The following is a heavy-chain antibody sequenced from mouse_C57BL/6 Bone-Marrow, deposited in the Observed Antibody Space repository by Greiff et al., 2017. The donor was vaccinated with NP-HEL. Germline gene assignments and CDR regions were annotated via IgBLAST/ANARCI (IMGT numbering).Heavy chain of an antibody. V-gene: IGHV14-4*01. CDR3: TTYAYFDC. Sequence: VQLQQSGAELVRPGASVKLSCTASGFNIKDDYMHWVKQRPEQGLEWIGWIDPENGDTEYASKFQGKATITADTSSNTAYLQLSSLTSEDTAVYYCTTYAYFDCGGQGTTLTVSS. D-gene: IGHD2-12*01. CDR1: GFNIKDDY. CDR2: IDPENGDT. J-gene: IGHJ2*01.